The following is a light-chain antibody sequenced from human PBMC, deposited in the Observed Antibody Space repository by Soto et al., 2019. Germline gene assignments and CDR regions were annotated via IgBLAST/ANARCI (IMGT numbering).Light chain of an antibody. CDR3: QQYGSSPLT. J-gene: IGKJ4*01. CDR2: GAS. CDR1: QSVSSSY. V-gene: IGKV3-20*01. Sequence: EIVWTQSPGTLSLSPGERATLSCRASQSVSSSYLAWYQQKPGQAPRLLIYGASSRATGIPDRFSASGSGTDFTLTISRLEPEDFAVYYCQQYGSSPLTFGGGTKVEIK.